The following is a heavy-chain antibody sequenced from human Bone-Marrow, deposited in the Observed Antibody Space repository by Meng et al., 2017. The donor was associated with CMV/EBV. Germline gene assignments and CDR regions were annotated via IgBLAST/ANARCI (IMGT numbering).Heavy chain of an antibody. CDR2: INSDGSST. Sequence: GESLKISCAASGFSVSSYWMHWVRQAPGKGLVWVSRINSDGSSTTYADPVKGRFTFSRDNAKNTLYLQMNSLRAEDTAVYYCARANNHAMDGWGQGTTVTVSS. CDR1: GFSVSSYW. CDR3: ARANNHAMDG. D-gene: IGHD1/OR15-1a*01. V-gene: IGHV3-74*01. J-gene: IGHJ6*02.